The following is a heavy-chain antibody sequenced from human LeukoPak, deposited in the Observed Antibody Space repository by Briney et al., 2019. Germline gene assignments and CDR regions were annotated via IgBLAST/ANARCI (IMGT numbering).Heavy chain of an antibody. J-gene: IGHJ3*02. CDR3: ARDKSYYDSSGYYDAFDI. CDR1: GFTVSSNY. D-gene: IGHD3-22*01. Sequence: GGSLRLSCAVSGFTVSSNYMSWVRQAPGKGLEWVSVIYSGGSTYYADSVKGRFTISRDNSKNTLYLQMNSLRAEDTAVYYCARDKSYYDSSGYYDAFDIWGQGTMVTVSS. CDR2: IYSGGST. V-gene: IGHV3-53*01.